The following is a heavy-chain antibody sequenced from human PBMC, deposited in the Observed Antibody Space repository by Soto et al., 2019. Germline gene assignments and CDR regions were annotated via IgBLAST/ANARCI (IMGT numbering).Heavy chain of an antibody. Sequence: PSETLSLTCTVSGGSISSSSYYWGWIRQPPGKGLEWIGSIYYSGSTYYNPSLKSRVTISVDTSKNQFSLRLSSVTAADTAVYYCARPKGWLRLFEGVHWFDPWGQGTLVTVSS. CDR3: ARPKGWLRLFEGVHWFDP. CDR1: GGSISSSSYY. J-gene: IGHJ5*02. D-gene: IGHD5-12*01. CDR2: IYYSGST. V-gene: IGHV4-39*01.